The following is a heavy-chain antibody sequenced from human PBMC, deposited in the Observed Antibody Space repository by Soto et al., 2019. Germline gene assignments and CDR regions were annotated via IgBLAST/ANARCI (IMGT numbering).Heavy chain of an antibody. CDR1: GGSISGHY. J-gene: IGHJ4*02. Sequence: SETLSLTCVVSGGSISGHYWSWIRQPPGKGLVWIGYVYYSGSTNYNPSLKSRVTMSVDTPKNQFSLKVSSVTAADTALYYCAKPFYQRNAGEVFDHWGQGTQVTVSS. V-gene: IGHV4-59*11. D-gene: IGHD3-10*01. CDR3: AKPFYQRNAGEVFDH. CDR2: VYYSGST.